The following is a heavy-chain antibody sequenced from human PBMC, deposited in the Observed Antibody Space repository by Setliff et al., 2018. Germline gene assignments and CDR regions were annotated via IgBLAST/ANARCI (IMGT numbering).Heavy chain of an antibody. J-gene: IGHJ5*01. D-gene: IGHD4-4*01. CDR2: IKSSREGATS. CDR1: GITFKNDW. Sequence: GGSLRLSCSVSGITFKNDWMTWVRQAPGKGPEWVGRIKSSREGATSDYGAPAKGRFTISRDDSKNMIYLQMNNLKSDDTGFYYCTTGPRDSRNYMTWLDSWGQGTLVTVSS. V-gene: IGHV3-15*01. CDR3: TTGPRDSRNYMTWLDS.